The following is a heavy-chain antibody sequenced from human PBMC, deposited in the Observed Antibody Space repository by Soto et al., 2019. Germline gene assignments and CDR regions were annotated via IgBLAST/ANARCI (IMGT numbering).Heavy chain of an antibody. D-gene: IGHD1-26*01. CDR3: ARAAWAHDAFDI. CDR1: GFTISSYW. CDR2: IKQDGSEK. J-gene: IGHJ3*02. Sequence: GGSLRLSCAASGFTISSYWMSWVRQAPGKGLEWVANIKQDGSEKYYVDSVKGRFTISRDNAKNSLYLQMNSLRAEDTAVYYGARAAWAHDAFDIWGQGTMVTVSS. V-gene: IGHV3-7*05.